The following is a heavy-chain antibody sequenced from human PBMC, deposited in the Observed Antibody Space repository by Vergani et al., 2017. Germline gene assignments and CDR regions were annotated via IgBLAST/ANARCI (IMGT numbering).Heavy chain of an antibody. CDR2: IIPIFGTA. Sequence: QVQLVQSGAEVKKPGSSVKVSCKASGGTFSSYAISWVRQAPGQGLEWMGGIIPIFGTATYAQKFQGRVTITADESTSTAYMELSSLRSEDTAVYYCARSYYDSSGYYPFYYWGQGTLVTVSS. J-gene: IGHJ4*02. CDR3: ARSYYDSSGYYPFYY. V-gene: IGHV1-69*12. CDR1: GGTFSSYA. D-gene: IGHD3-22*01.